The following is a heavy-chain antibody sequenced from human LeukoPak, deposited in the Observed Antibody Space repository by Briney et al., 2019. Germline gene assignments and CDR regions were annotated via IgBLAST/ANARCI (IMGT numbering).Heavy chain of an antibody. CDR3: AKDLTYQLLSVKFPQYGIFDS. Sequence: GSLRLSCVASGLTFSDYSINWVRRAPGKGLEWVSSINPTGTSIYYADAVRGRFTISRDNAKSSLYLQMDSLRAEDTAVYYCAKDLTYQLLSVKFPQYGIFDSWGQGTLVTVSS. V-gene: IGHV3-21*04. CDR1: GLTFSDYS. CDR2: INPTGTSI. J-gene: IGHJ4*02. D-gene: IGHD2-2*01.